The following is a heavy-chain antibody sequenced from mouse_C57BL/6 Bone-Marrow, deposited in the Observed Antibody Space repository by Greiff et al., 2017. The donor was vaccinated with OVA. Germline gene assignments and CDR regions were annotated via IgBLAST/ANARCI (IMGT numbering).Heavy chain of an antibody. Sequence: QVQLQQPGAELVRPGSSVKLSCKASGYTFTSYWMHWVKQRPIQGLEWIGNIDPSDSETHYNQKFKDKATLTVDKSSSTAYMQLSSLTSEDSAVYYCARLYGYDRDFDYWGQGTTLTVSS. D-gene: IGHD2-2*01. V-gene: IGHV1-52*01. J-gene: IGHJ2*01. CDR3: ARLYGYDRDFDY. CDR2: IDPSDSET. CDR1: GYTFTSYW.